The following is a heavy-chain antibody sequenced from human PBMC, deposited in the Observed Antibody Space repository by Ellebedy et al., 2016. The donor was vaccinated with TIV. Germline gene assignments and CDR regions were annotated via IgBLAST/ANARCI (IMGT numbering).Heavy chain of an antibody. CDR2: INHSGST. CDR1: GGSFSGYY. Sequence: MPSETLSLTCAVYGGSFSGYYWSWIRQPPGKGLEWIGEINHSGSTNYNPSLKSRVTISVDTSKNQFSLKLSSVTAADTAVYYCARDFYDILTGYYREYYGMDVWGQGTTVTVSS. D-gene: IGHD3-9*01. V-gene: IGHV4-34*01. CDR3: ARDFYDILTGYYREYYGMDV. J-gene: IGHJ6*02.